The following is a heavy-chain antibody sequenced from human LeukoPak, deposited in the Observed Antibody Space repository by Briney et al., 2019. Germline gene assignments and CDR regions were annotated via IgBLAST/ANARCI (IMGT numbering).Heavy chain of an antibody. CDR3: ASYLTSIPSGMDV. CDR1: RFTFSSYA. Sequence: GGSLRLSCAASRFTFSSYAMSWVRQAPGKGLEWVSRISTDGSSTSYADSVKGRFTISRDNGKNTLYLQMNSLRAEDTAVYYCASYLTSIPSGMDVWGQGTTVTVSS. V-gene: IGHV3-74*01. CDR2: ISTDGSST. D-gene: IGHD2/OR15-2a*01. J-gene: IGHJ6*02.